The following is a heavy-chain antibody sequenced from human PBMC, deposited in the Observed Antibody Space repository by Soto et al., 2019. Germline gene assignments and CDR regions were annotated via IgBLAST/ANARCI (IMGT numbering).Heavy chain of an antibody. CDR3: ARDWIYSDSSGPAVFDI. V-gene: IGHV1-2*04. CDR2: INPNSGGT. J-gene: IGHJ3*02. D-gene: IGHD3-22*01. Sequence: ASVKVSCKASGYTFTGYYMHWVRQAPGQGLEWMGWINPNSGGTNYAQKFQGWVTMTRDTSISTAYMELSRLRSDDTAVYYCARDWIYSDSSGPAVFDIWGQGTMVTVSS. CDR1: GYTFTGYY.